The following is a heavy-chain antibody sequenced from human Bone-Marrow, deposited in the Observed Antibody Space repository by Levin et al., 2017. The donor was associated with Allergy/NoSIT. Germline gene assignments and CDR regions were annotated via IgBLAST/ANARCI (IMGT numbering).Heavy chain of an antibody. V-gene: IGHV3-11*01. CDR1: GFPLSDYY. Sequence: MPGGSLRLSCAASGFPLSDYYMTWIRQAPGKGLEWISYITGDSRNIYYADSVKGRFTISRDNANNLLFLQMNSLRVEDTAVYYCARDFHTKGCDCWGQGTLVTVSS. CDR3: ARDFHTKGCDC. J-gene: IGHJ4*02. CDR2: ITGDSRNI. D-gene: IGHD2-2*01.